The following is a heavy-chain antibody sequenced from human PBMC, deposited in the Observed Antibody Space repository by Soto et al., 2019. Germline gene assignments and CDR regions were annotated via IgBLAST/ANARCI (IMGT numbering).Heavy chain of an antibody. Sequence: ITLKESDPPLVKPTQTLTLTCTFSGFSLDSPAVGVNWIRQPPGKALEWLGLIYWDDDKQYNPSLKSRLTITRDTSKNQVVLTMTNMDPVDTATYYCAHGSGWLSDYWGQGTLVTVSS. J-gene: IGHJ4*02. CDR3: AHGSGWLSDY. CDR1: GFSLDSPAVG. CDR2: IYWDDDK. D-gene: IGHD6-19*01. V-gene: IGHV2-5*02.